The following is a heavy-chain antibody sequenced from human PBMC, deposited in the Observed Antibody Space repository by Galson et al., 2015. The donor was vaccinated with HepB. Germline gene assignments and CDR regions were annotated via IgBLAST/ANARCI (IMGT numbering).Heavy chain of an antibody. CDR3: ATGGIAVVGIAWLDYGMDV. D-gene: IGHD6-19*01. CDR1: GYTLTELS. V-gene: IGHV1-24*01. CDR2: FDPEDGET. Sequence: SVKVSCKVSGYTLTELSMHWVRQAPGKGLEWMGGFDPEDGETIHAQKLQGRVTMTEDTSTDTAYMELSSLRSEDTAVYYCATGGIAVVGIAWLDYGMDVWGQGTPVTVS. J-gene: IGHJ6*02.